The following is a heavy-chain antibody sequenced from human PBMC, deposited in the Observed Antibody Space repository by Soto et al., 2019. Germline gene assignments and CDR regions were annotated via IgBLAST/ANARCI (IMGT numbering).Heavy chain of an antibody. Sequence: VQLVQSGDEVTKPGASVKVSCKASGYTFTSYGISWVRQAPGQGLEWRGWISDYNGNTNYTQKLQGRVTMTTDTSTSTAYRELRSLRSDDTAVYYCARARTPLGMDVWGQGTTLTVSS. CDR1: GYTFTSYG. CDR3: ARARTPLGMDV. D-gene: IGHD2-2*01. CDR2: ISDYNGNT. J-gene: IGHJ6*02. V-gene: IGHV1-18*01.